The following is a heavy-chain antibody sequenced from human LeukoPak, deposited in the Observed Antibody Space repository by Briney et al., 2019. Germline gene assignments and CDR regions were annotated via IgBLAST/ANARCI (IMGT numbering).Heavy chain of an antibody. CDR2: ISYDGSNK. CDR3: AKDSSSYDILTGYYRAPSAFDY. V-gene: IGHV3-30*18. CDR1: GFTFSSYG. D-gene: IGHD3-9*01. J-gene: IGHJ4*02. Sequence: GGSLRLSCAASGFTFSSYGMHWVRQAPGKGLEWVAVISYDGSNKYYADSVKGRFTISRDNSKNTLYLQMNSLRAEDTAVYYCAKDSSSYDILTGYYRAPSAFDYWGQGTLVTVSS.